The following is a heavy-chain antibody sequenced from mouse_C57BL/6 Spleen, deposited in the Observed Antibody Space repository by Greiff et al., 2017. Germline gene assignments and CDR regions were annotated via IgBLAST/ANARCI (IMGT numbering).Heavy chain of an antibody. D-gene: IGHD2-2*01. CDR2: ISYSGST. CDR3: ARGGYYDAMDY. V-gene: IGHV3-1*01. CDR1: GYSITSGYD. J-gene: IGHJ4*01. Sequence: EVQLQESVPGMVKPSQSLSLTCTVTGYSITSGYDWHWIRHFPGNKLEWMGYISYSGSTNYNPSLKSRISITHDTSKNHFFLKLHSVTTEDTATYYCARGGYYDAMDYWGQGTSVTVSS.